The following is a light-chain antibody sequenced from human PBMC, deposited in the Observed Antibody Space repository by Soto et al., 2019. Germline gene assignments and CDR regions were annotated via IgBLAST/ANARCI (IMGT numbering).Light chain of an antibody. CDR1: QSIRSW. V-gene: IGKV1-5*01. J-gene: IGKJ1*01. CDR2: DAS. Sequence: QMNQSPSTPSGSVGYRGTITCRASQSIRSWLAWYPQKPGKAPKLLIYDASSLESGIPSRFSGSGSGTEFTLTISSLQPDDFATYYCQHYKMYSPWTFGQGTKGDI. CDR3: QHYKMYSPWT.